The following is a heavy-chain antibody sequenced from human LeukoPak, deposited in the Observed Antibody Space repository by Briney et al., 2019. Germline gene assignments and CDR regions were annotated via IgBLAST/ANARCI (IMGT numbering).Heavy chain of an antibody. Sequence: PGRSLRLSCAASGFTVSSNYMSWVRQAPGKGLEWVSVIYSGGSTYYADSVKGRFTISRDNSKNTLYLQMNSLRAEDTAVYYCARHYYYDSSGYYSYLDYWGQGTLVTVSS. CDR2: IYSGGST. J-gene: IGHJ4*02. CDR1: GFTVSSNY. D-gene: IGHD3-22*01. CDR3: ARHYYYDSSGYYSYLDY. V-gene: IGHV3-66*04.